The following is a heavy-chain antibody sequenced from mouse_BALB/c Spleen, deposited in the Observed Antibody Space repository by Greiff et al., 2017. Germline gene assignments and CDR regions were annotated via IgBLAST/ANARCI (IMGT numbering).Heavy chain of an antibody. Sequence: QVQLQQSGAELVRPGTSVKVSCKASGYAFTNYLIEWVKQRPGQGLEWIGVINPGSGGTNYNEKFKGKATLTADKSSSTAYMQLSSLTSDDSAVYFCARSLTTVFDYWGQGTTLTVSS. CDR3: ARSLTTVFDY. J-gene: IGHJ2*01. V-gene: IGHV1-54*01. D-gene: IGHD1-1*01. CDR1: GYAFTNYL. CDR2: INPGSGGT.